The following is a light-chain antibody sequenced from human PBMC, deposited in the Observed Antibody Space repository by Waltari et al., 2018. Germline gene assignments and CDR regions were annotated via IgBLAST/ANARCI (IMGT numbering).Light chain of an antibody. Sequence: SALTQPASMSGYPGQSITISCTGTNRDIGLYDYVSWYQQHPGTAPKLIISDVNKRPSGVPARFSGSISGYAASLTISGLQAEDEADYYCSSYTATDTYVFGSGTSVIV. CDR1: NRDIGLYDY. V-gene: IGLV2-14*03. CDR2: DVN. J-gene: IGLJ1*01. CDR3: SSYTATDTYV.